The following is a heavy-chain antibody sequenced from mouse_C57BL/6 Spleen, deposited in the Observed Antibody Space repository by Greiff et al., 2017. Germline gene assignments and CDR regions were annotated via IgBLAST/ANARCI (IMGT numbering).Heavy chain of an antibody. CDR1: GYTFTSYW. Sequence: VQLQQPGAELVKPGASVKLSCKASGYTFTSYWMHWVKQRPGQGLEWIGMIHPNSGSTNYNEKFKSKATLTVDKSSSTAYMQLSSLTSEDSAVYCCAREGNYCGSSGDFDVWGTGTTVTVSS. J-gene: IGHJ1*03. CDR2: IHPNSGST. D-gene: IGHD1-1*01. CDR3: AREGNYCGSSGDFDV. V-gene: IGHV1-64*01.